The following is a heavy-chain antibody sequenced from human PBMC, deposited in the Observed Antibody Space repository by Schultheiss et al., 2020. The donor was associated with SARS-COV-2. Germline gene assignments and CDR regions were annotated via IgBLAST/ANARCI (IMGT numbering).Heavy chain of an antibody. D-gene: IGHD6-19*01. CDR2: IIPIFGTA. Sequence: SVKVSCKASGGTFSSYAISWVRQAPGQGLEWMGGIIPIFGTANYAQKFQGRVTITADESTSTAYMELRSLRSDDTAVYYCARDQLRYSSGPNWFDPWGQGTLVTVSS. CDR3: ARDQLRYSSGPNWFDP. V-gene: IGHV1-69*13. J-gene: IGHJ5*02. CDR1: GGTFSSYA.